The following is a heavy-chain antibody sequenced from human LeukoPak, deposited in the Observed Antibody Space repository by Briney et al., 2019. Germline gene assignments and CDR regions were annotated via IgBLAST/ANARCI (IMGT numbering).Heavy chain of an antibody. CDR1: GGSFSGYY. Sequence: KSSETLSLTCAVYGGSFSGYYWSWIRQPPGKGLEWIGEINHSGSTNYNPSLKSRVTISVDTSKNQFSLKLSSVTAADTAVYYCARVRAARSDYWGQGTLVTVSS. CDR2: INHSGST. J-gene: IGHJ4*02. V-gene: IGHV4-34*01. D-gene: IGHD3-10*01. CDR3: ARVRAARSDY.